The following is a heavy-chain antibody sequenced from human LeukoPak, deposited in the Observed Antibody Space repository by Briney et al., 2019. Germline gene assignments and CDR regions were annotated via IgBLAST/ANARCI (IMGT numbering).Heavy chain of an antibody. Sequence: PGGSLRLSCVVSGFTFSLYWMNWVRQAPGKGLEWVSSISSSSSYIYYADSVKGRFTISRDNAKNSLYLQMNSLRAEDTAVYYCARDLGFDGSGWYLVAFDIWGQGTMVTVSS. CDR3: ARDLGFDGSGWYLVAFDI. J-gene: IGHJ3*02. CDR2: ISSSSSYI. D-gene: IGHD6-19*01. CDR1: GFTFSLYW. V-gene: IGHV3-21*01.